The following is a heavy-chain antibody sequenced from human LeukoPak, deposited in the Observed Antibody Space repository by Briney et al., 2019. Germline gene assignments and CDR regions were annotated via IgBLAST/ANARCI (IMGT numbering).Heavy chain of an antibody. Sequence: SETLSLTCTVSGASMSNYYWSWIRQTPEKGLEWMGNIHSSGGSSYYPSLKSRLTMSIDTSRNQLSLKLTSVTAADTAAYFCARLGSYHDFWGQGALVTVSS. CDR3: ARLGSYHDF. J-gene: IGHJ4*02. CDR1: GASMSNYY. D-gene: IGHD1-26*01. CDR2: IHSSGGS. V-gene: IGHV4-4*09.